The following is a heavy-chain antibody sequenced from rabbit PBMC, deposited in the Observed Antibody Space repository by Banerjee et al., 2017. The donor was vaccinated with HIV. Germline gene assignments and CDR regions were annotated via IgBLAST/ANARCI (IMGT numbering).Heavy chain of an antibody. CDR3: ARGAGIHYADL. J-gene: IGHJ3*01. CDR2: IYAGSSGTT. V-gene: IGHV1S45*01. Sequence: QQQLEESGGGLVQPEGSLTLTCTASGFSFSSGYYMCWVRQAPGKGLEWIACIYAGSSGTTHYASWAKGRFTISKTSSTTVTLQMTSLTAADTATYFCARGAGIHYADLWGQGTLVTVS. D-gene: IGHD4-2*01. CDR1: GFSFSSGYY.